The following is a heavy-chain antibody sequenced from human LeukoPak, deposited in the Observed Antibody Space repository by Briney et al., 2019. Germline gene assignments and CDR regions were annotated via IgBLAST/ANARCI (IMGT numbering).Heavy chain of an antibody. D-gene: IGHD3-3*01. J-gene: IGHJ3*02. CDR2: INSNRGGT. CDR1: AYTFTNYY. Sequence: GASVTVSCKGSAYTFTNYYIHLVRLAPGQGLEWMGWINSNRGGTNYAQKFQGRVTMTRDTSIRTAYMELRSVGSDDTAVYYCARDHGDDAFDIWGPGTMVTVSS. V-gene: IGHV1-2*02. CDR3: ARDHGDDAFDI.